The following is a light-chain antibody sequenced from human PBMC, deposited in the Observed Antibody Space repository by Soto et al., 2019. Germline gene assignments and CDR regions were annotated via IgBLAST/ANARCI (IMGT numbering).Light chain of an antibody. V-gene: IGKV3-15*01. CDR2: GAS. CDR3: QQYTNWPV. CDR1: QSISSN. J-gene: IGKJ1*01. Sequence: EIVMTQSPATLSVSPGERATLSCRASQSISSNLAWYQQKPGQAPRLLIYGASTRATGIPARFSGSGSGTESTLTISSLQSKDFAVYYCQQYTNWPVFAQGTKVDIK.